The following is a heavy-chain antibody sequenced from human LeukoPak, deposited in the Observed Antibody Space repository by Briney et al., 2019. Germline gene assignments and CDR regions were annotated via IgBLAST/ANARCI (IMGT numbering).Heavy chain of an antibody. CDR2: ISANGGST. Sequence: GGSLRLSCAASGFTFSTYAMSWVRLAPGKGLEWVSAISANGGSTFYADSVKGRFTISRDNSKNTLYLQMNSLRAEDTAVYYCAKSSPPPLRYWGQGTLVTVSS. CDR1: GFTFSTYA. V-gene: IGHV3-23*01. CDR3: AKSSPPPLRY. J-gene: IGHJ4*02.